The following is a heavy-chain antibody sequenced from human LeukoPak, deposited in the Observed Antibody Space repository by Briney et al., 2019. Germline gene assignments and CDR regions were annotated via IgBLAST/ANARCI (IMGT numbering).Heavy chain of an antibody. Sequence: GASVKVSCKVSGYTLTELSMHWVRQAPGKGLEWMGGFDPEDGETIYAQKFQGRVTMTEDTSTDTAYMELRSLRSDDTAVYYCARDLSPNSGSYGAYDYWGQGTLVTVSS. CDR1: GYTLTELS. J-gene: IGHJ4*02. CDR3: ARDLSPNSGSYGAYDY. V-gene: IGHV1-24*01. D-gene: IGHD1-26*01. CDR2: FDPEDGET.